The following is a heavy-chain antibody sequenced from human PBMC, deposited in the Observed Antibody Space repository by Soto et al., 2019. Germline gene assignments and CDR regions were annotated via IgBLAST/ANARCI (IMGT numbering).Heavy chain of an antibody. CDR2: INHSGST. Sequence: QVQLQQWGAGLLKPSETLSLTCAVYGGSFSGYYWSWIRQPPGKWLEWIGEINHSGSTNYNPSLKSRVTISVDTSKNQFSLKLSSVTAADTAVYYCARGRYNWNYLAYYYYGMDGWGQGTTVTVSS. CDR1: GGSFSGYY. D-gene: IGHD1-7*01. V-gene: IGHV4-34*01. CDR3: ARGRYNWNYLAYYYYGMDG. J-gene: IGHJ6*02.